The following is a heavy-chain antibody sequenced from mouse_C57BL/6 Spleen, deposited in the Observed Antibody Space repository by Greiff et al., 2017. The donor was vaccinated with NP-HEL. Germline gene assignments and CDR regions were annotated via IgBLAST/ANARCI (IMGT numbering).Heavy chain of an antibody. Sequence: EVQVVESGGDLVKPGGSLKLSCAASGFTFSSYGMSWVRQTPDKRLEWVATISSGGSYTYYPDSVKGRFTISRDNAKNTLYLQMSSLKSEDTAMYYCARRGYGSSYDYWGQGTTLTVSS. CDR2: ISSGGSYT. CDR1: GFTFSSYG. V-gene: IGHV5-6*01. CDR3: ARRGYGSSYDY. J-gene: IGHJ2*01. D-gene: IGHD1-1*01.